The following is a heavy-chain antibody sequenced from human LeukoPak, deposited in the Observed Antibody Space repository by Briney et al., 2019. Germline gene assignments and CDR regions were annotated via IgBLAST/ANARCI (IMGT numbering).Heavy chain of an antibody. J-gene: IGHJ4*02. Sequence: PGGSLRPSCAASGFTFDDYAMHWVRQALGKGLEWVSGISWNSGSIGYADSVKGRFTISRDNAKNSLYLQMNSLRAEDTALYYCARQGDGYNYYFDYWGQGTLVTVSS. CDR2: ISWNSGSI. D-gene: IGHD5-24*01. CDR3: ARQGDGYNYYFDY. V-gene: IGHV3-9*01. CDR1: GFTFDDYA.